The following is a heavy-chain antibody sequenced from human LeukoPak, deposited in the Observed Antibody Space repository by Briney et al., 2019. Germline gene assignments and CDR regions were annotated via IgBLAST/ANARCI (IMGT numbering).Heavy chain of an antibody. CDR3: ARDVGIAARPYGFDP. CDR1: GYTFTRYY. V-gene: IGHV1-2*02. Sequence: ASVKVSCKASGYTFTRYYMHWVRQAPGQGLEWMGWINPNSGCTNYAQKLQGRVTMTTDTSTSTAYMELRSLRSDDTAVYYWARDVGIAARPYGFDPWGQGTLVTVSS. D-gene: IGHD6-6*01. CDR2: INPNSGCT. J-gene: IGHJ5*02.